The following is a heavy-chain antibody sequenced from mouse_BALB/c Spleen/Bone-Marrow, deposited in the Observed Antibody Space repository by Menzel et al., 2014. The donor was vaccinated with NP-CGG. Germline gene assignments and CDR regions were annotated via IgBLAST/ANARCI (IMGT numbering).Heavy chain of an antibody. V-gene: IGHV1S22*01. CDR1: GYTFTSYW. J-gene: IGHJ3*01. Sequence: LQQPRSELVRPGASVKLSCKASGYTFTSYWMHWVKQRPGQGLEWIGNIYPGSGSTNYDEKFKSKATLTVDTSSSTAYMQLSSLTSEDSAVYYCTKGLPSAYWGQGTLVTVSA. CDR2: IYPGSGST. D-gene: IGHD2-4*01. CDR3: TKGLPSAY.